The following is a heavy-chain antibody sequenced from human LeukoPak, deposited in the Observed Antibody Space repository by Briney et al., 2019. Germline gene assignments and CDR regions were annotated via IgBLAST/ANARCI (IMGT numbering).Heavy chain of an antibody. Sequence: PGGPLRPSCAASGFTFSSYSMNWVRQAPGKGLEWVSSISSSSSYIYYADSVKGRFTISRDNAKNSLYLQMNSLRAEDTAVYYCARDPSSSWSPHAFDIWGQGTMVTVSS. CDR1: GFTFSSYS. CDR2: ISSSSSYI. V-gene: IGHV3-21*01. J-gene: IGHJ3*02. CDR3: ARDPSSSWSPHAFDI. D-gene: IGHD6-13*01.